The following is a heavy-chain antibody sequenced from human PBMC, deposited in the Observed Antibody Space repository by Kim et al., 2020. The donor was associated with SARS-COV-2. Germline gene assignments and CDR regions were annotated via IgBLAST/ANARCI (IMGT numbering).Heavy chain of an antibody. CDR3: ARSGGSTMIALDY. D-gene: IGHD3-22*01. Sequence: SETLSLTCTVSGGSISSGGYYWSWIRQHPGKGLEWIGYIYYSGSTYYNPSLKSRVTISVDTSKNQFSLKLSSVTAADTAVYYCARSGGSTMIALDYWGQGTLVTVSS. CDR1: GGSISSGGYY. J-gene: IGHJ4*02. V-gene: IGHV4-31*03. CDR2: IYYSGST.